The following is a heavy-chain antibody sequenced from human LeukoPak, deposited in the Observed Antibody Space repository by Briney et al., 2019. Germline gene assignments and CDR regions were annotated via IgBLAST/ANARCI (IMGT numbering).Heavy chain of an antibody. Sequence: KSGGSLRLSCAASGFTFSDYYMSWIRQAPGKGLEWVSYISSSSSYTNYADSVKGRFTISRDNAKNSLYLQMNSLRAEDAAVYYCAREATGDYFDYWGQGTLVTVSS. V-gene: IGHV3-11*05. CDR2: ISSSSSYT. CDR1: GFTFSDYY. CDR3: AREATGDYFDY. J-gene: IGHJ4*02. D-gene: IGHD5-12*01.